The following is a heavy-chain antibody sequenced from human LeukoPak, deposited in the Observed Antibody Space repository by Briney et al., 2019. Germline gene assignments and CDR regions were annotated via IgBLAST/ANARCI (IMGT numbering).Heavy chain of an antibody. D-gene: IGHD6-13*01. CDR2: IHYDSTTE. CDR1: GFAFSSYG. V-gene: IGHV3-30*02. J-gene: IGHJ6*04. CDR3: AKEPIVAVNGPV. Sequence: PGGSLRLSCAASGFAFSSYGMHWVRQAPGKGLEWVAYIHYDSTTEDYADSVKGRFTISRDNSKNTLFPQMNNLRAEDTAVYYCAKEPIVAVNGPVWGIGTTVTISS.